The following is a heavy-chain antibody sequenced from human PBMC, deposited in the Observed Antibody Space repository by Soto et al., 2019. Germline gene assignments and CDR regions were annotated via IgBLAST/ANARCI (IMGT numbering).Heavy chain of an antibody. Sequence: QVQLVESGGGVVQPGRSLRLSCAASGFTFSSYGMHWVRQAPGKGLEWVAVIWYDGSNKYYADSVKGRFTISRDNSKNTLYLQMNSLRAEDTAVYYCAREGGSIAARLSYWGQGTLVTVSS. D-gene: IGHD6-6*01. CDR2: IWYDGSNK. V-gene: IGHV3-33*01. J-gene: IGHJ4*02. CDR3: AREGGSIAARLSY. CDR1: GFTFSSYG.